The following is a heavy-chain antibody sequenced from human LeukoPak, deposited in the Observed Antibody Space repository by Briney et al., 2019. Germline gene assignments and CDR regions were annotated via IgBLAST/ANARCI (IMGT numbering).Heavy chain of an antibody. CDR3: ARETPGYYYDSSGYRRFYYFDY. Sequence: GSLRLSCAASGFTVSSNYMSWVRPAPGKGLEWVSVIYSGGSTYYADSVKGRFTISRDNSKNTLYLQMNRLRAEDTAVYYCARETPGYYYDSSGYRRFYYFDYWGQGTLVTVSS. V-gene: IGHV3-66*01. D-gene: IGHD3-22*01. CDR2: IYSGGST. CDR1: GFTVSSNY. J-gene: IGHJ4*02.